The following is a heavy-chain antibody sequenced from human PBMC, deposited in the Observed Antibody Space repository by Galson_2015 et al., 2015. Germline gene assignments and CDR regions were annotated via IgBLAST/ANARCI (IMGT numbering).Heavy chain of an antibody. CDR2: IKTKRDNYAT. CDR3: TRWMDGESFPFDY. CDR1: GFTFRASV. V-gene: IGHV3-73*01. D-gene: IGHD4-17*01. Sequence: LRLSCAASGFTFRASVIHWVRQASGTGLEWVGRIKTKRDNYATSYGASVNGRFTISRDESGTTAYLQMSSLKTEDTAMYFCTRWMDGESFPFDYWGQGALVTVSS. J-gene: IGHJ4*02.